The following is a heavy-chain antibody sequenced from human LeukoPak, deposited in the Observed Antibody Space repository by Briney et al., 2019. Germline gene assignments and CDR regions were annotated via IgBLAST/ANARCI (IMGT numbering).Heavy chain of an antibody. V-gene: IGHV4-34*01. D-gene: IGHD3-10*01. CDR3: ARGDRRIYYGSGSYYKTQPFDY. Sequence: PSETLSLTCAVYGGSFSGSYWSWIRQPPGKGLEWIGEINHSGSTNYNPSLKSRVTISVDTSKNQFSLKLSSVTAADTAVYYCARGDRRIYYGSGSYYKTQPFDYWGQGTLVTVSS. J-gene: IGHJ4*02. CDR2: INHSGST. CDR1: GGSFSGSY.